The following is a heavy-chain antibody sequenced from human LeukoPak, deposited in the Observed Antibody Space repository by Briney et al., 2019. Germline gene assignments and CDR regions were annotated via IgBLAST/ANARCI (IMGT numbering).Heavy chain of an antibody. Sequence: ASVKVSFKAPGYTVTNYYMHWVRQAPGQGLEWMGMINPSSNGRTYAQKFQGRVTVTSDTSTSTVYMDLSSLRSEDTAVYYCARSGMWFSINDWGQGTLITVSS. CDR2: INPSSNGR. CDR1: GYTVTNYY. CDR3: ARSGMWFSIND. J-gene: IGHJ4*02. V-gene: IGHV1-46*01. D-gene: IGHD2-21*01.